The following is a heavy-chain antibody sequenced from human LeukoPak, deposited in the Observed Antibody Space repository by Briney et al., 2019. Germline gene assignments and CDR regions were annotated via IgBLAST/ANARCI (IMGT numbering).Heavy chain of an antibody. V-gene: IGHV4-59*12. J-gene: IGHJ6*02. CDR3: ARVGYFYYDVDV. CDR1: GGSISSDY. CDR2: IYYSGST. Sequence: SETLSLTCTVSGGSISSDYWSWMRQPPGKGLECIGYIYYSGSTNYNPSLKSRVTISVDTSKNQFSLKLSSVTAADTAVYYCARVGYFYYDVDVWGRGTTVTVSS.